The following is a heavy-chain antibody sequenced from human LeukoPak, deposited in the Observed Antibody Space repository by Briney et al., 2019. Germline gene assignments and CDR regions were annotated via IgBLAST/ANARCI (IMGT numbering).Heavy chain of an antibody. CDR2: ISYDGSNK. D-gene: IGHD5-12*01. V-gene: IGHV3-30-3*01. CDR1: GFTFSSYA. CDR3: ARDWLMMDV. Sequence: GGSLRLSCAASGFTFSSYAMHWVRQDPGKRLEWVAVISYDGSNKYYADSVKGRFTISRDNSKNTLYLQMNSLRAEDTAVYYCARDWLMMDVWGQGTTVTVSS. J-gene: IGHJ6*02.